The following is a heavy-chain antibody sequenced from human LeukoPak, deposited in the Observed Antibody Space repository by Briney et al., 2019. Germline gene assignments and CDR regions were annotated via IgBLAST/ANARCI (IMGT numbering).Heavy chain of an antibody. J-gene: IGHJ4*02. CDR1: GFTFSSYG. V-gene: IGHV3-23*01. CDR3: AKDLVPHYYGPGSYPSLDY. Sequence: GGSLRLSCAASGFTFSSYGMSWVRQAPGKGLEWVSAISGSGGSTYYADSVKGRFTISRDNSKNTLYLQMNSLRAEDTAVYYCAKDLVPHYYGPGSYPSLDYWGQGTLVTVSS. CDR2: ISGSGGST. D-gene: IGHD3-10*01.